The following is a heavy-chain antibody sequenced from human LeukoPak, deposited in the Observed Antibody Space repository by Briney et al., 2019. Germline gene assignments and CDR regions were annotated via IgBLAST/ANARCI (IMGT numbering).Heavy chain of an antibody. J-gene: IGHJ3*02. CDR1: GFTFSNAW. Sequence: PGGSLRLSCAASGFTFSNAWMSWVRQAPGKGPEWVANIKQDGGEKYYVDSVKGRFTISRDNAKNSLYLQMNSLRAEDTAVYYCARDAFSRISVFGVVSDAFDIWGQGTMVTVSS. V-gene: IGHV3-7*01. CDR3: ARDAFSRISVFGVVSDAFDI. CDR2: IKQDGGEK. D-gene: IGHD3-3*01.